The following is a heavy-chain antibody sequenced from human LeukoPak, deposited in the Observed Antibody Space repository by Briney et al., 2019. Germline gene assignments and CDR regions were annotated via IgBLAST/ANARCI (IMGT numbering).Heavy chain of an antibody. CDR2: INHSGST. D-gene: IGHD6-19*01. Sequence: SETLSLTRAVYGGSFSGYYWTWIRQPPGKGLEWIGEINHSGSTNYNPSLKSRVTISVDTSKNQFSLKLSSVTAADTAVYYCASFGRAVGKFDYWGQGTLVTVSS. V-gene: IGHV4-34*01. CDR1: GGSFSGYY. CDR3: ASFGRAVGKFDY. J-gene: IGHJ4*02.